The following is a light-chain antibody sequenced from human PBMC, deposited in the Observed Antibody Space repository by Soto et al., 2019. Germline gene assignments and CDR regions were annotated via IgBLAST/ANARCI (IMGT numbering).Light chain of an antibody. J-gene: IGLJ2*01. CDR1: SSDVGGYIY. Sequence: QSALTQPASVSGSPGQSITISCTGTSSDVGGYIYVSWYQQYPGKAPKLMIYEVNNRPSGVSNRFSGSKSGNTASLTISGLQAEDAADYYCSSYTSSSTVVFGGGTKLTVL. CDR2: EVN. V-gene: IGLV2-14*01. CDR3: SSYTSSSTVV.